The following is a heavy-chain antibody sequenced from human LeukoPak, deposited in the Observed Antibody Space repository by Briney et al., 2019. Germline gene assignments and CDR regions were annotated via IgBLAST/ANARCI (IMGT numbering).Heavy chain of an antibody. CDR2: ISWDGGST. D-gene: IGHD2-21*01. CDR3: VKDIGVALTSFDY. V-gene: IGHV3-43*01. Sequence: GGSLRLSCAASGFTFDDYTMHWVRQAPGKGLEWVSLISWDGGSTYYADSVEGRFTISRDNTRNSLYLQMNSLRIEDTALYYCVKDIGVALTSFDYWGQGTLVTVSS. CDR1: GFTFDDYT. J-gene: IGHJ4*02.